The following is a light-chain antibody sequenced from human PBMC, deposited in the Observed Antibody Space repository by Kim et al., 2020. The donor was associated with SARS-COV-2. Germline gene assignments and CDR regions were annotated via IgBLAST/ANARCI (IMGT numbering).Light chain of an antibody. CDR1: SSDVGGYNY. CDR3: SSYTSTSTVV. CDR2: GVS. V-gene: IGLV2-14*03. J-gene: IGLJ1*01. Sequence: GQSIPISCTGSSSDVGGYNYVSWYQQLPGKAPKLMVSGVSNRPSGVSDRFSASKSGDTASLTISGLQAEDEADYYCSSYTSTSTVVFGTGTKVTVL.